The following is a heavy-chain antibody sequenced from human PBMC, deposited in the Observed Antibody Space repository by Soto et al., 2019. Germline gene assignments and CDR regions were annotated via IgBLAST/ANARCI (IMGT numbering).Heavy chain of an antibody. CDR1: GYTFSGYY. D-gene: IGHD6-19*01. Sequence: QEQLVQSGAEVKKPGASVKVSCKASGYTFSGYYIHWVRQAPGQGLEWMGWINPNSGGTNYAQKFQGRVTMTRDTSISTAYMELSRLRSDDTAVYYCARVLTYSSGWAFDYWGQGTLVTVSS. CDR3: ARVLTYSSGWAFDY. V-gene: IGHV1-2*02. CDR2: INPNSGGT. J-gene: IGHJ4*02.